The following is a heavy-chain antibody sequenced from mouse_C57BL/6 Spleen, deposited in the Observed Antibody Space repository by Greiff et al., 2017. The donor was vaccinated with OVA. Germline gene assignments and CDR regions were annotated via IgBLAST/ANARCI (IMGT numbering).Heavy chain of an antibody. D-gene: IGHD1-1*01. V-gene: IGHV5-9-1*02. CDR1: GFTFSSYA. CDR2: ISSGGDYI. Sequence: EVHLVESGEGLVKPGGSLKLSCAASGFTFSSYAMSWVRQTPEKRLEWVAYISSGGDYIYYADTVKGRFTISRDNARNTLYLQMSSLKSEDTAMYYCTRGGTTVVSYYFDYWGQGTTLTVSS. J-gene: IGHJ2*01. CDR3: TRGGTTVVSYYFDY.